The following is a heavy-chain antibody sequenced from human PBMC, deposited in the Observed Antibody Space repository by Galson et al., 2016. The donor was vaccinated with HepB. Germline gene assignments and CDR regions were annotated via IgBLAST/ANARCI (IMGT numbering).Heavy chain of an antibody. D-gene: IGHD3-3*01. J-gene: IGHJ6*04. CDR3: AREQYYDFWSAYQSYYYGMDV. CDR2: IYYSGST. Sequence: SLTCTVSGGSISSSSYYWGWIRQPPGKGLEWIGSIYYSGSTYYNPSLKSRVTISVDTSKNQFSLKLSSVTAADTAVYYCAREQYYDFWSAYQSYYYGMDVWGKGTTVTVSS. CDR1: GGSISSSSYY. V-gene: IGHV4-39*02.